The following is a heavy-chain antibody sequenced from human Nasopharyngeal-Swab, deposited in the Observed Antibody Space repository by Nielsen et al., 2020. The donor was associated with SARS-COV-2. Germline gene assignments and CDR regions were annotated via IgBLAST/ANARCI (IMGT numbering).Heavy chain of an antibody. Sequence: SETLSLTCTVSGGPMNNYYWTWIRQVPGKGLEWIGYVSYSGSTNYNPSLKSRVTISVDTSKNQFSLKLSSVTAADTAVYYCALAAAGTSYYYGMDVWGQGTTVTVSS. CDR3: ALAAAGTSYYYGMDV. D-gene: IGHD6-13*01. V-gene: IGHV4-59*12. CDR1: GGPMNNYY. CDR2: VSYSGST. J-gene: IGHJ6*02.